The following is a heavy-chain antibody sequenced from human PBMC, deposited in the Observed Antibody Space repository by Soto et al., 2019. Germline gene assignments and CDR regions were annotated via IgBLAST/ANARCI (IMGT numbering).Heavy chain of an antibody. J-gene: IGHJ6*02. Sequence: ASVKVSCKASGYSLRGNYIHWVRQTPGQGLEWMGWINPNSSGTVYAQKFQGRVTMTRDTSLTTVYMQLNRLTSDDSAVYYCARDLIVDGPDNYDMDVRGQVTKGTVS. D-gene: IGHD3-22*01. CDR2: INPNSSGT. CDR3: ARDLIVDGPDNYDMDV. V-gene: IGHV1-2*02. CDR1: GYSLRGNY.